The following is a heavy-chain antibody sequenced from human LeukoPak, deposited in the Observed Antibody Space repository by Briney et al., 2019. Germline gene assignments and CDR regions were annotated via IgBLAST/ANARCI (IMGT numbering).Heavy chain of an antibody. CDR3: AKDRIPYRALTKAFDY. D-gene: IGHD2-21*01. CDR2: IYADGGG. V-gene: IGHV3-53*01. Sequence: QPGGSLRLSCAASGFSVSDNYMNWVRQAPGKGLEWVSVIYADGGGHYADSVKGRFTISRDNSKNTLYLQMNSLRAEDTAVYYCAKDRIPYRALTKAFDYWGQGTLVTVSS. J-gene: IGHJ4*02. CDR1: GFSVSDNY.